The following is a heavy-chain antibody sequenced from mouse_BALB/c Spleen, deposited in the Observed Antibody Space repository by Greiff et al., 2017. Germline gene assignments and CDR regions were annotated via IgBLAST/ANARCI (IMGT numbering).Heavy chain of an antibody. V-gene: IGHV2-9*02. CDR2: IWAGGST. J-gene: IGHJ3*01. D-gene: IGHD2-4*01. CDR3: ASGYDYEVAY. CDR1: GFSLTSYG. Sequence: VQRVESGPGLVAPSQSLSITCTVSGFSLTSYGVHWVRQPPGKGLEWLGVIWAGGSTNYNSALMSRLSISKDNSKSQVFLKMNSLQTDDTAMYYCASGYDYEVAYWGQGTLVTVSA.